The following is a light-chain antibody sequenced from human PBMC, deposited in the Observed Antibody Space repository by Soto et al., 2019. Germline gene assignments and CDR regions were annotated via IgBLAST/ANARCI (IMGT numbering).Light chain of an antibody. CDR2: GAS. CDR1: QSVTSSY. Sequence: EIVLTQSPGTLSLTRGERATLSCRASQSVTSSYLAWYQLKPGQAPRLVIYGASSRATGIPDRFSGSGSGTDFTLTISRLEPEDFAVYSCQQYSSSPWTFGQGTKVEIK. V-gene: IGKV3-20*01. J-gene: IGKJ1*01. CDR3: QQYSSSPWT.